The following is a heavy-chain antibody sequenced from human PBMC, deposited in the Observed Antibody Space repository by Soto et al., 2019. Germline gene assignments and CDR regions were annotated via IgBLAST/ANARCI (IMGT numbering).Heavy chain of an antibody. CDR1: GFTFTNYW. V-gene: IGHV3-74*01. J-gene: IGHJ4*02. Sequence: EVQLVESGGGLVQPGGSLRLACAATGFTFTNYWMYWVRQAPGKGLVWVSRTRGDGVDTQYADSVKGRFTISRDNAGNTLDLQMKGLRAEDTAVYYWVRGSNGWPGLDYYGQGTLVTVSS. CDR2: TRGDGVDT. D-gene: IGHD6-19*01. CDR3: VRGSNGWPGLDY.